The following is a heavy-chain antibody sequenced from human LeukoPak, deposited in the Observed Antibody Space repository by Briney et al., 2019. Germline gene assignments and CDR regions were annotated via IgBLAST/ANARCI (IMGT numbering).Heavy chain of an antibody. Sequence: SETLSLTCTVSDGSITSNYWSWLHQPPGKGLEWIAYIYYSGSTNYNPPLKSRVTISVDTSKNQFSLKLSSVTAADTAVYYCARVPGSIFGPGYMDVWGKGTTVTVS. CDR1: DGSITSNY. V-gene: IGHV4-59*01. J-gene: IGHJ6*03. D-gene: IGHD3-3*01. CDR2: IYYSGST. CDR3: ARVPGSIFGPGYMDV.